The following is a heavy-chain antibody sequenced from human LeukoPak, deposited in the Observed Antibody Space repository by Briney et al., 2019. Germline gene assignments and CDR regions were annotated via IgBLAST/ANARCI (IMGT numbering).Heavy chain of an antibody. J-gene: IGHJ4*02. Sequence: PSETLSLTCAVSGGSISSGGYSWSWIRQPPGKGLEWIGYIYHSGSTYYNPSLKSRVTISVDRSKNQFSLKLSSVTAADTAVYYCARGSRDYYDSSGTIFDYWGRGTLVTVSS. D-gene: IGHD3-22*01. CDR1: GGSISSGGYS. CDR2: IYHSGST. CDR3: ARGSRDYYDSSGTIFDY. V-gene: IGHV4-30-2*01.